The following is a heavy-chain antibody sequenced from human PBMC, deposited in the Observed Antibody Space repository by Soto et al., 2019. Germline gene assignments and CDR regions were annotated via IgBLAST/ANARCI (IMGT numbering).Heavy chain of an antibody. CDR1: GFSLTTSRMC. CDR3: SRIKIPSAPDY. Sequence: SGPTLVNPTQTLTLTCTFSGFSLTTSRMCVTWIRQPPGKALEWLARIDWDDRKYYTTSLKTRLTISKDTTKNQVVLTMTNMDPVDTATFYCSRIKIPSAPDYWGQGALVTGSS. V-gene: IGHV2-70*11. D-gene: IGHD2-21*01. CDR2: IDWDDRK. J-gene: IGHJ4*02.